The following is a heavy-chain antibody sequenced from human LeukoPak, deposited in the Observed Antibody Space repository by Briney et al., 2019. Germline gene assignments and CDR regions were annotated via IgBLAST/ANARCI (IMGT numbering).Heavy chain of an antibody. V-gene: IGHV3-48*02. CDR1: GFMFSSNW. J-gene: IGHJ4*02. CDR2: ISSSSSTI. CDR3: ARARASGRSGFDY. D-gene: IGHD2-15*01. Sequence: PGGSLRLSCAASGFMFSSNWMSWVRLAPGKGLEWVSYISSSSSTIYYADSVKGRFTISRDNAKNSLYLQMNSLRDEDTAVYYCARARASGRSGFDYWGQGTLVTVSS.